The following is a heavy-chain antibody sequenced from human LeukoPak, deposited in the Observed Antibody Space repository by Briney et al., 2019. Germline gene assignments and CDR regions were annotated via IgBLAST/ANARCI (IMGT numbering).Heavy chain of an antibody. D-gene: IGHD3-3*01. CDR3: ARDRYYDFWSGYYTPDAFDI. J-gene: IGHJ3*02. Sequence: SETLSLTCTVSGGSISSYYWSWIRQPPGKGLDWIGYIYYSGSTNYNPSLKSRVTLSVDTSKNQFSLKLSSVTAADTAVYYCARDRYYDFWSGYYTPDAFDIWGQGTMVTVSS. CDR1: GGSISSYY. V-gene: IGHV4-59*01. CDR2: IYYSGST.